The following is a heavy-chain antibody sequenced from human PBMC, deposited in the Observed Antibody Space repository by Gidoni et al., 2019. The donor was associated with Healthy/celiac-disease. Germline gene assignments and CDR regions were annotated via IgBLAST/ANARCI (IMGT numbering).Heavy chain of an antibody. V-gene: IGHV3-49*03. CDR2: IRSKAYGGTT. CDR3: TRDYTAIYYYGMDV. CDR1: GFTFGDYA. Sequence: EVQLVESGGGLVQPGRSLSLSCTASGFTFGDYAMSWFRQAPGKGLEWVGFIRSKAYGGTTEYAASVKGRFTISRDDSKSIAYLQMNSLKTEDTAVYYCTRDYTAIYYYGMDVWGQGTTVTVSS. J-gene: IGHJ6*02. D-gene: IGHD5-18*01.